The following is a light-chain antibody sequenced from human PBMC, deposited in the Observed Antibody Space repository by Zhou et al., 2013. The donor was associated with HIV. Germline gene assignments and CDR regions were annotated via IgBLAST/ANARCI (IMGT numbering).Light chain of an antibody. J-gene: IGKJ1*01. V-gene: IGKV3-15*01. CDR3: QQYDNSLWT. CDR1: QSVSSN. CDR2: GAS. Sequence: EIVMTQSPATLSVSPGERATLSCRASQSVSSNLAWYQQKPGQAPRLLIYGASTRATGIPARFSGSGSGTVFTLTISRLEPEDSAVYYCQQYDNSLWTFGQGTKVEIK.